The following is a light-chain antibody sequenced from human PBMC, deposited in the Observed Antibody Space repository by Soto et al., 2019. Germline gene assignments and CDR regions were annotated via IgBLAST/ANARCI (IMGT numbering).Light chain of an antibody. V-gene: IGKV4-1*01. CDR3: QQYYTYSWS. Sequence: DIVMTQSPDSLAVSLGERATINCKSSQSVLYSPNNKNYLAWYQHKPGQPPKMLIYWASIRESGVPDRFSGSGSGTDFTLTISSLQSEDVAVYYCQQYYTYSWSFGQGTKVEIK. CDR1: QSVLYSPNNKNY. CDR2: WAS. J-gene: IGKJ1*01.